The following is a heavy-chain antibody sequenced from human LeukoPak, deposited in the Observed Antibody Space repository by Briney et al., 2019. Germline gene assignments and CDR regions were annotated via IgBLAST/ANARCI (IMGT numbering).Heavy chain of an antibody. Sequence: ASVKVSCKASGYTFTSYGISWVRQAPGQGLEWMGWISAYNGNTNYAQKLQGRVTMTTDTSTSTAYMELSSLRSEDTAVYYCARDLFQGDYGDYVFWGQGTLVTVSS. V-gene: IGHV1-18*01. CDR3: ARDLFQGDYGDYVF. J-gene: IGHJ4*02. CDR2: ISAYNGNT. CDR1: GYTFTSYG. D-gene: IGHD4-17*01.